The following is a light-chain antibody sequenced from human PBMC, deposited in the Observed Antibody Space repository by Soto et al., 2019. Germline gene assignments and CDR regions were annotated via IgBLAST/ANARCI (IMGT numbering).Light chain of an antibody. V-gene: IGKV1-39*01. Sequence: DIQMTQSPSSLSASVGDRVTITCRASQSISSYLNWYQQKPGKAPKLLIYAASSVQSGVPARFSGGGSGTDFTITISSLQPEAFATYYCQQSYSSPLTFGGGTKVEIK. CDR1: QSISSY. J-gene: IGKJ4*01. CDR3: QQSYSSPLT. CDR2: AAS.